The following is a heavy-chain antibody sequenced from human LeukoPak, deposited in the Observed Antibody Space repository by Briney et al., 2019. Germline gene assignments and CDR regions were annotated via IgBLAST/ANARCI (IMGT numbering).Heavy chain of an antibody. Sequence: GGSLRPSCAASGFTFSSYWMSWVRQAPGKGLEWVANIKQDGSEKYYVDSVKGRFTISRDIAKNSLYLQMNSLRAEDTAVYYCARDMYYDFWSGLDYWGQGTLVTVSS. CDR3: ARDMYYDFWSGLDY. V-gene: IGHV3-7*01. CDR2: IKQDGSEK. D-gene: IGHD3-3*01. CDR1: GFTFSSYW. J-gene: IGHJ4*02.